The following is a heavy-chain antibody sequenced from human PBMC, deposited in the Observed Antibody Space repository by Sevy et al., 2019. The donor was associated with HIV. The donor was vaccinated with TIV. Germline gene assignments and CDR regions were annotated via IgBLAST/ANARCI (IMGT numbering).Heavy chain of an antibody. V-gene: IGHV3-53*01. CDR1: GFTVSSNY. Sequence: GGSLRLSCAASGFTVSSNYMSWVRQAPGKGLEWVSVIYSGGSTYYADSVKGPLTISRDNSKNTLYLQMNSLRAEDTAVYYCARVNCSGGSCYYYYGMDVWGQGTTVTVSS. D-gene: IGHD2-15*01. J-gene: IGHJ6*02. CDR3: ARVNCSGGSCYYYYGMDV. CDR2: IYSGGST.